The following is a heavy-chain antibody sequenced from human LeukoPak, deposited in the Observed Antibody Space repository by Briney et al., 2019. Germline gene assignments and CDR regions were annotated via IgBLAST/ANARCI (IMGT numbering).Heavy chain of an antibody. CDR2: INQDGSAK. J-gene: IGHJ4*02. CDR3: ARASVAGTPNDY. V-gene: IGHV3-7*01. Sequence: GGSLRLSCAASGFMFTSYWMSWVRQAPGKGLEWVANINQDGSAKYYVDSVKGRFTISRDNAKNSLYLQMNSLRAEDTAVYYCARASVAGTPNDYWGQGTLVTVSS. CDR1: GFMFTSYW. D-gene: IGHD6-19*01.